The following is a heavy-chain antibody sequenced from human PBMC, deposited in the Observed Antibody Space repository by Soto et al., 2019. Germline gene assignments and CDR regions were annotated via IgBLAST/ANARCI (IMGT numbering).Heavy chain of an antibody. D-gene: IGHD5-12*01. CDR2: IYYSGST. CDR1: GGSISSGGYY. J-gene: IGHJ3*02. V-gene: IGHV4-31*03. CDR3: ARGSMVDIVATDAFDI. Sequence: SETLSLTCTVSGGSISSGGYYWSWTRQHPGKGLEWIGYIYYSGSTYYNPSLKSRVTISVDTSKNQFSLKLSSVTAADTAVYYCARGSMVDIVATDAFDIWGQGTMVTVSS.